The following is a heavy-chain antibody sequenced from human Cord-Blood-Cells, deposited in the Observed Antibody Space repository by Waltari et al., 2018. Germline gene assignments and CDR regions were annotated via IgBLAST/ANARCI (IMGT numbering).Heavy chain of an antibody. CDR3: TTTIYCSSTSCYKWFDY. V-gene: IGHV3-15*01. J-gene: IGHJ4*02. D-gene: IGHD2-2*02. CDR1: GFTFSNAW. CDR2: IKSKTDGGTT. Sequence: EVQLVESGGGLVKPGGSLRLSCAASGFTFSNAWMSWVRQAPGKGLGWVGRIKSKTDGGTTDYAAPVKGRFTISRDDSKNTLYLQMNSLKTEDTAVYYCTTTIYCSSTSCYKWFDYWGQGTLVTVSS.